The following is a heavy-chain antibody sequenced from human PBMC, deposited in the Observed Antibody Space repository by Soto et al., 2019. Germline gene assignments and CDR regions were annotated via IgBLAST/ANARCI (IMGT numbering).Heavy chain of an antibody. D-gene: IGHD2-2*02. V-gene: IGHV5-51*01. CDR1: GYSFTSYW. CDR3: ARVPSGLAAAITYYYGMED. Sequence: GESLKISCKGSGYSFTSYWIGLLRQIPWKGLEWMGIIYPGDSDTRYSPSFQGQVTISADKSISTAYLQWSSLKASDTAMYYCARVPSGLAAAITYYYGMEDSSQGTTLTVSS. J-gene: IGHJ6*02. CDR2: IYPGDSDT.